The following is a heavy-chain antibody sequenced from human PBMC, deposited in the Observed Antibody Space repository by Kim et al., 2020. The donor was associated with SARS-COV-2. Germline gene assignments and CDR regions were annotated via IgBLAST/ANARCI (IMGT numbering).Heavy chain of an antibody. D-gene: IGHD3-22*01. V-gene: IGHV4-59*01. Sequence: SETLSLTCTVSGGSISSYYWSWIRQPPGKGLEWIGYIYYSGSTNYNPSLKSRVTISVDTSKNQFSLKLSSVTAADTAVYYCARGDYYDSSGSLPYYYYGMEVWGQGTTVTVSS. J-gene: IGHJ6*02. CDR1: GGSISSYY. CDR2: IYYSGST. CDR3: ARGDYYDSSGSLPYYYYGMEV.